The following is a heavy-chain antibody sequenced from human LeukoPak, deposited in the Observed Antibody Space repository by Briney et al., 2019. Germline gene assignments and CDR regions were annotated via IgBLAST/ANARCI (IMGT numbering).Heavy chain of an antibody. D-gene: IGHD4-17*01. Sequence: GASVKVSCKASGYTFTSYDINWVRQATGQGLEWMGWMNPNSGNTGYAQKFQGRVTMTRNTSISTAYMELSSLRSEDTAVYYCARAYGDYNWFDPWGQGTLVTVSS. CDR2: MNPNSGNT. CDR3: ARAYGDYNWFDP. CDR1: GYTFTSYD. V-gene: IGHV1-8*01. J-gene: IGHJ5*02.